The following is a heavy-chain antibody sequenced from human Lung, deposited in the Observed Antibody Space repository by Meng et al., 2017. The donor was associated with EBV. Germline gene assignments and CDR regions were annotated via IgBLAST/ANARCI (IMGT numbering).Heavy chain of an antibody. Sequence: VQLGESGGGLVRPGGSLKLSCAASGFTFSVSAMHWVRQASGKGLEWVGRIRSKANSYATAFGASVEGRFTISRDDSNNTAYLQMNSLKTEDTAVYYCTSRSFWGQGILVTVSS. J-gene: IGHJ4*02. CDR2: IRSKANSYAT. CDR3: TSRSF. CDR1: GFTFSVSA. V-gene: IGHV3-73*02.